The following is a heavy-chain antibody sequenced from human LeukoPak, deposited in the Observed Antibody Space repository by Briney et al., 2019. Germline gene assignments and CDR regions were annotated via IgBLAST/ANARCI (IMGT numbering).Heavy chain of an antibody. CDR2: MNPNSGNT. D-gene: IGHD6-19*01. CDR1: GYTFTSYG. Sequence: RASVKVSCKASGYTFTSYGINWVRQATGQGLEWMGWMNPNSGNTGYAQKFQGRVTITRNTSISTAYMELSSLRSEDTAVYYCASIAVAGDAFDIWGQGTMVTVSS. CDR3: ASIAVAGDAFDI. J-gene: IGHJ3*02. V-gene: IGHV1-8*03.